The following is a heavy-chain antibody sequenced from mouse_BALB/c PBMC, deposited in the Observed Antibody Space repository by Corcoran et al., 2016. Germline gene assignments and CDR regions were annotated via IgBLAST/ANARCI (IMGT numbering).Heavy chain of an antibody. CDR1: GYTFTNYG. V-gene: IGHV9-3-1*01. Sequence: QIQLVQSGPELKKPGETVKLSCKASGYTFTNYGMNWVKQAPGKGLKWKGWINTYTGEPTYADDFKGRFAFSLETSASTAYFQINNLKNEDTATYFCAREPYAMDYWGQGTSVTVSS. CDR3: AREPYAMDY. CDR2: INTYTGEP. J-gene: IGHJ4*01.